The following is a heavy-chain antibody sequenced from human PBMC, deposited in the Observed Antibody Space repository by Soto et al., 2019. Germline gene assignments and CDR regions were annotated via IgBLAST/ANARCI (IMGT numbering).Heavy chain of an antibody. V-gene: IGHV3-23*01. J-gene: IGHJ3*02. CDR3: AKDLYSSSWYRNAFDI. Sequence: GGSLRLSCAASGFTFSSYAMSWVRQAPGKGLEWVSAISGSGGSTYYADSVKGRFTISRDNSKNTLYLQMNSLRAGDTAVYYCAKDLYSSSWYRNAFDIWGQGTMVTVSS. D-gene: IGHD6-13*01. CDR1: GFTFSSYA. CDR2: ISGSGGST.